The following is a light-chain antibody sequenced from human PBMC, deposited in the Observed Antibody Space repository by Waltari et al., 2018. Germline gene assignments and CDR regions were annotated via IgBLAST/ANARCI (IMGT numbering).Light chain of an antibody. Sequence: EIFLTQSPATLSVSAGESAALSSRASQSVGTSLAWYQHRAGQAPRLLIYDASKRAAGIPARFSGRGSGTDFTLVIDTLEPEDFAVYYCQQRNTWPRTFGQGTKVEI. J-gene: IGKJ1*01. CDR2: DAS. V-gene: IGKV3-11*01. CDR3: QQRNTWPRT. CDR1: QSVGTS.